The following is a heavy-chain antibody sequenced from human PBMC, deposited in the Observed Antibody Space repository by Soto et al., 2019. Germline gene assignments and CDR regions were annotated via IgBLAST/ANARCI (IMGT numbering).Heavy chain of an antibody. J-gene: IGHJ5*02. V-gene: IGHV4-59*01. D-gene: IGHD2-2*01. Sequence: SETLSLTCTVSGGSISSYYWSWIRQPPGKGLEWIGYIYYSGSTNYNPSLKSRVTISVDTSKNQFSLKLSSVTAADTAVYYCARFRYCSSTSCHNWFDPWGQGTLVTVSS. CDR1: GGSISSYY. CDR2: IYYSGST. CDR3: ARFRYCSSTSCHNWFDP.